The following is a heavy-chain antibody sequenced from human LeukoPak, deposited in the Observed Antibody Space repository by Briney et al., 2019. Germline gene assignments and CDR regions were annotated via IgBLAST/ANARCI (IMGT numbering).Heavy chain of an antibody. Sequence: GASVKVSCKASGYTFTGYYMHWVRQAPGQGVEWMGWINPNSGGTNYAQKFQGRVTMTRDTSISTAYMELSRLRSDDTAVYYCARGGAMVRGVIIGYYYGMDVWGQGTTVTVSS. D-gene: IGHD3-10*01. CDR1: GYTFTGYY. CDR2: INPNSGGT. V-gene: IGHV1-2*02. J-gene: IGHJ6*02. CDR3: ARGGAMVRGVIIGYYYGMDV.